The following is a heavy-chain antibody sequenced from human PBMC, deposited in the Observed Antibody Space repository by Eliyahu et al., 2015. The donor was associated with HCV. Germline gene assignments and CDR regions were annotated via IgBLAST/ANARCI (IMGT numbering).Heavy chain of an antibody. CDR2: IKSKTDGGTT. CDR3: TTGAPGGFDYYLDV. Sequence: EVQLVESGGGLVKPGGSLXXSXAAXGFTFXXGWMSWVRQAPGKGLEWIGRIKSKTDGGTTDYAAPVKGRFTISRDDSKSTLYLQMNSLKTEDTAVYYCTTGAPGGFDYYLDVWGQGTTVTVSS. CDR1: GFTFXXGW. D-gene: IGHD3-10*01. V-gene: IGHV3-15*01. J-gene: IGHJ6*03.